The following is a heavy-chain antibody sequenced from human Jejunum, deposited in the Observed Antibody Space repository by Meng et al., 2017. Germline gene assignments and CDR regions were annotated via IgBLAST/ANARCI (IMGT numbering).Heavy chain of an antibody. D-gene: IGHD1-26*01. V-gene: IGHV4-34*01. J-gene: IGHJ4*02. CDR1: GDSFTDYY. CDR2: IHHSGST. CDR3: ARRIRGGSYLG. Sequence: QLQLLQWGAGLLKPSETLSLTCTVYGDSFTDYYWYWIRQPPGKGLEWIGEIHHSGSTNYNPSLESRVTMSGDTSRKQFSLRLSSVTAADTAVYYCARRIRGGSYLGWGQGTLVTVSS.